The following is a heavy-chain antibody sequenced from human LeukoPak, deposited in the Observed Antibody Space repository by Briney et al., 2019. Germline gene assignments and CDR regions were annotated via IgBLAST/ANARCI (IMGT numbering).Heavy chain of an antibody. CDR2: ISYDERRK. J-gene: IGHJ4*02. V-gene: IGHV3-30*04. CDR3: AGPPTDRYGDYGPFVD. CDR1: GSTFSSSA. Sequence: PGGSLRLSCAASGSTFSSSAMHWVRQAPGKGLEWVAIISYDERRKYYADSVEGRFTISRDNSRKTVYLQMNSLRPEDTAVYYCAGPPTDRYGDYGPFVDWGQGTLVTVSS. D-gene: IGHD4-17*01.